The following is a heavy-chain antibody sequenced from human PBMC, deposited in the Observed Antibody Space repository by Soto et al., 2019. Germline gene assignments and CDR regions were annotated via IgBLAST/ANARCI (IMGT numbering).Heavy chain of an antibody. CDR2: ISYDGNNK. D-gene: IGHD2-2*01. V-gene: IGHV3-30*18. Sequence: PGGSLRLSCVASGFTFSSYGMHWVRQAPGKGLEWVAVISYDGNNKYHVDSVKGRFTISRDNSKNTLFLQMNSLRAEDTAVYYCAKAQGYCSSTSCREAYYYYGMDVWGQGTTVTVSS. J-gene: IGHJ6*02. CDR3: AKAQGYCSSTSCREAYYYYGMDV. CDR1: GFTFSSYG.